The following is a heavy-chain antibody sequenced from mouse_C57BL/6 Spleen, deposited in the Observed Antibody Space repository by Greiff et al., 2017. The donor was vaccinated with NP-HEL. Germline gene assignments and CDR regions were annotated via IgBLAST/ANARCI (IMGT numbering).Heavy chain of an antibody. J-gene: IGHJ2*01. V-gene: IGHV1-69*01. CDR1: GYTFTSYW. D-gene: IGHD4-1*01. CDR2: IDPSDSYT. Sequence: VQLQQPGAELVMPGASVKLSCKASGYTFTSYWMHWVKQRPGQGLEWIGEIDPSDSYTTYNQKFKGKSTLTVDKSSSTAYMQLSSLTSEDSAVYYCARRELGRGGYYFDYWGQGTTLTVSS. CDR3: ARRELGRGGYYFDY.